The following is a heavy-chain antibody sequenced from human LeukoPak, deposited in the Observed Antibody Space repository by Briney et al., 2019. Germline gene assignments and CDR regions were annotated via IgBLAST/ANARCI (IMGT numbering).Heavy chain of an antibody. J-gene: IGHJ4*02. V-gene: IGHV3-66*01. CDR1: GVTVNSSY. D-gene: IGHD2/OR15-2a*01. Sequence: GRSLTRSCAASGVTVNSSYMGWVRQAPRKGLEWVSVINSDGTTYYADSVKGRFTASRDPSKNTLSLQMSSLRVEDTAVSYCTRDSTTWARSGYWGQGTLVTVSS. CDR3: TRDSTTWARSGY. CDR2: INSDGTT.